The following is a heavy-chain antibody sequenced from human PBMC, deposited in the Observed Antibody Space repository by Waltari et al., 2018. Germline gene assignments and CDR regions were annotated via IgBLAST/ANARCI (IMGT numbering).Heavy chain of an antibody. Sequence: QLQLQDSGPGLVKPSETLSLTCTVSGGSISSYNYFWGWIRQPPGKGLEWIGNIFHSGSTYYNPSLKSRVTISVDTSKNQFSLKLSSVTAADTAVYYCATGGRPDYWGQGTLVTVSS. CDR2: IFHSGST. CDR3: ATGGRPDY. J-gene: IGHJ4*02. V-gene: IGHV4-39*01. D-gene: IGHD2-8*02. CDR1: GGSISSYNYF.